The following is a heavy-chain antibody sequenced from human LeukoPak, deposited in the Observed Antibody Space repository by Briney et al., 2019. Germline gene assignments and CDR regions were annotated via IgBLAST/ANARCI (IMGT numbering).Heavy chain of an antibody. Sequence: SETLSLTCTVSGGSISSYYWSWIRQPPGKGLEWIAYISDIGSINYNPSLKSRVTISLDTSKNQFSLKLSSVTAADTAVYYCAGHHPRYTVDFWGQGTLVTVSS. CDR1: GGSISSYY. CDR2: ISDIGSI. CDR3: AGHHPRYTVDF. J-gene: IGHJ4*02. V-gene: IGHV4-59*08. D-gene: IGHD3-16*02.